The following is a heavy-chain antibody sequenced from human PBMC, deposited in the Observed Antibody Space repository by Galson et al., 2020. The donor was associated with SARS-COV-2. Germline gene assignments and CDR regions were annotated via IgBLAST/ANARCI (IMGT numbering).Heavy chain of an antibody. CDR2: IKSKVNGGTI. CDR1: GFTFSNAW. D-gene: IGHD3-10*01. J-gene: IGHJ4*02. CDR3: TAGDDTY. V-gene: IGHV3-15*01. Sequence: GGSLRLSCAASGFTFSNAWKSWVRQAPGKGLEWVGRIKSKVNGGTIEYAAPVKGRFIISRDDSKNTLSLQMNSLKSEDTAVYYCTAGDDTYWGQGTLVTVSS.